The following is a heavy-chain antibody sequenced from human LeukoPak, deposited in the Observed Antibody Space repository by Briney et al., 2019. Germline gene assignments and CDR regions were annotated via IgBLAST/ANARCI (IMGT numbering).Heavy chain of an antibody. J-gene: IGHJ4*02. CDR1: GFTVSSNY. D-gene: IGHD3-22*01. CDR3: AITTDYYDSSGYYD. Sequence: GGSLRLSCAASGFTVSSNYMSWVRQAPGKGLEWVSVIYSGGSTYYADSVKGRFTISRDNSKNTLYLQMNSLRGEDTAVYYCAITTDYYDSSGYYDWGQGTLVTVSS. V-gene: IGHV3-66*01. CDR2: IYSGGST.